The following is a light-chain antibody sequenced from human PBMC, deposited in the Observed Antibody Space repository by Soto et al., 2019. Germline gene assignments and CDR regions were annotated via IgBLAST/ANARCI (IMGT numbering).Light chain of an antibody. J-gene: IGKJ1*01. CDR2: KAS. CDR3: QQYNSYST. CDR1: QRISTW. Sequence: DIQMTQSPSTLSASVGDRVTITCRASQRISTWLAWYQQKPGKAPKLLVYKASTLERGVPSRFSGSGSGTEFTLTISSLQPYDFATYYCQQYNSYSTFGQGTKVEIK. V-gene: IGKV1-5*03.